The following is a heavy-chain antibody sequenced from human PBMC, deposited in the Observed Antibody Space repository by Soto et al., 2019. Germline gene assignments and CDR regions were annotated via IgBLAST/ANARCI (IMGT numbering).Heavy chain of an antibody. CDR1: GYTFTSYG. CDR2: ISAYNGNT. Sequence: GASVKVSCKASGYTFTSYGISWVRQAPGQGLEWMGWISAYNGNTNYAQKLQGRVTMTTDTSTSTAYMELRSLRSDDTAVYYCARDDTIFGVVIIGVYYYVMDVWGQGTTVTVSS. D-gene: IGHD3-3*01. J-gene: IGHJ6*02. V-gene: IGHV1-18*04. CDR3: ARDDTIFGVVIIGVYYYVMDV.